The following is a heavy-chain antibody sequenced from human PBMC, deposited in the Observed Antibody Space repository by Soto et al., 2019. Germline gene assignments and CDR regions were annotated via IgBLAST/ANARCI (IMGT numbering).Heavy chain of an antibody. J-gene: IGHJ6*02. CDR3: ATYGAAGAAMGV. D-gene: IGHD6-13*01. V-gene: IGHV3-21*01. CDR2: ISSGGEYL. Sequence: EVPLVESGGGLVKPGGSLRLSCAASGLTFSTYGMNWVRQAPGKGLEWVSSISSGGEYLDYADSVKGRLTISRDNAKNSLYLQLDSLRVEDTAVYYCATYGAAGAAMGVWGQGTTVTVSS. CDR1: GLTFSTYG.